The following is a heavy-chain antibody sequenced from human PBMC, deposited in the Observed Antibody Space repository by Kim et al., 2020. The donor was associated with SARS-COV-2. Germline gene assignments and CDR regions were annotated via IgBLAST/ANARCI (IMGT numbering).Heavy chain of an antibody. CDR3: AREVGTIFWPWFDP. V-gene: IGHV3-48*02. CDR1: GFTFSSYS. CDR2: ISSSSSTI. J-gene: IGHJ5*02. Sequence: GGSLRLSCAASGFTFSSYSMNWVRQAPGKGLEWVSYISSSSSTIYYADSVKGRFTISRDNAKNSLYLQMNSLRDEDTAVYYCAREVGTIFWPWFDPWGQGTLVTVSS. D-gene: IGHD3-9*01.